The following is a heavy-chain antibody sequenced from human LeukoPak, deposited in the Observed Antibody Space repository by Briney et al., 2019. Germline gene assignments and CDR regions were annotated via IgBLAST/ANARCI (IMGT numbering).Heavy chain of an antibody. D-gene: IGHD5-24*01. CDR2: IYYSGST. J-gene: IGHJ4*02. CDR3: ARHGENDVEMATIDY. CDR1: GGSISSSSYY. V-gene: IGHV4-39*01. Sequence: PSETLSLTCTVSGGSISSSSYYWGWIRQPPGKGLEWIGSIYYSGSTYYNPSLMSRVTISVDTSKNQFSLKLSSVTAADTAVYYCARHGENDVEMATIDYWGQGTLVTVSS.